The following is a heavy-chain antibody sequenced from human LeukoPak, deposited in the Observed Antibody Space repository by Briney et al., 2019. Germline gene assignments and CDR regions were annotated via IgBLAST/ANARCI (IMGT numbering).Heavy chain of an antibody. CDR2: TYYRSMWSF. V-gene: IGHV6-1*01. CDR1: GDSLFTSSVA. J-gene: IGHJ4*02. D-gene: IGHD2-2*01. CDR3: ARGKYTSFYN. Sequence: SQTLSLTCAISGDSLFTSSVARNWIRQSPSRGLEWLGRTYYRSMWSFDYAISVKSRISISTDTSKNHFSLQLNSVTPEDTAVYYCARGKYTSFYNWGQGTLVTVSS.